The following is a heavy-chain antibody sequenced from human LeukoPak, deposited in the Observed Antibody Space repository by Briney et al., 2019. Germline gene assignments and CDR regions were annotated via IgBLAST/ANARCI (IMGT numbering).Heavy chain of an antibody. D-gene: IGHD3-10*01. J-gene: IGHJ4*02. CDR3: AKMMVRGVITFSY. CDR1: GFTFSSYA. V-gene: IGHV3-23*01. Sequence: GGSLRLSCAASGFTFSSYAMSWVRQAPGKGLEWVSAISGGGGSTYYADSVKGRFTISRDNSKNTLYLQMNSLRAEDTAVYYCAKMMVRGVITFSYWGQGTLVTVSS. CDR2: ISGGGGST.